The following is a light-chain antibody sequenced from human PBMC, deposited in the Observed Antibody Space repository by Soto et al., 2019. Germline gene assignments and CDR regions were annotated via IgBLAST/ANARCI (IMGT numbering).Light chain of an antibody. CDR3: QQYNSYST. Sequence: VQVTQSPSTLYASVGDRVTITCRASQSISSWLAWYQQKPGKAPKLLIYDASSLESGVPSRFSGSGSGTEFTLTISSLQPDDFATYYCQQYNSYSTFGQGTRLEV. CDR1: QSISSW. J-gene: IGKJ5*01. V-gene: IGKV1-5*01. CDR2: DAS.